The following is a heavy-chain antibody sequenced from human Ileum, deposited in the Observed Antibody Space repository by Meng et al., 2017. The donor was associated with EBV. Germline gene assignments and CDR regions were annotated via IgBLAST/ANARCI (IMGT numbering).Heavy chain of an antibody. J-gene: IGHJ4*02. CDR1: GCSLSSRKYY. D-gene: IGHD1-26*01. V-gene: IGHV4-39*07. Sequence: QLQLQASDPGLVKPSATLSLTCSVSGCSLSSRKYYWGWIRQPPGKALEWIASIYYSGTTYYNPSLQSRVSISVDKSKNQVSLNMTSMTAADTAVYYCASRELAPFDYWGQGTLVTVSS. CDR3: ASRELAPFDY. CDR2: IYYSGTT.